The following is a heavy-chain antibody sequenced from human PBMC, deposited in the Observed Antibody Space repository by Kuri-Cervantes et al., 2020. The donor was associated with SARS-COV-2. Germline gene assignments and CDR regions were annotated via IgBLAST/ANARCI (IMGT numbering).Heavy chain of an antibody. Sequence: GGSLRLSCAASGFTFSSYCMNWVRQAPGKGLEWVSYISSSSSTIYYADSVKGRFTISRDNAKNSLYLQMNSLRDEDTAVYYCARGYCSSTSCPPYYYYGMDVWGQGTTVTVSS. CDR1: GFTFSSYC. V-gene: IGHV3-48*02. CDR3: ARGYCSSTSCPPYYYYGMDV. J-gene: IGHJ6*02. D-gene: IGHD2-2*01. CDR2: ISSSSSTI.